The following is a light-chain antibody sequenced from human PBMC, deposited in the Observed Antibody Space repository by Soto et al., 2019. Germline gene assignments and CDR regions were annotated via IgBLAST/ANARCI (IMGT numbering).Light chain of an antibody. J-gene: IGLJ3*02. CDR1: SSNIGTNT. CDR3: AAWDDSLNGWV. V-gene: IGLV1-44*01. Sequence: QSVLTQAPSASGTPGQRVTISCSGSSSNIGTNTVNWYQQQLPGTAPKLLIYTNNERPSGVPDRFSGSKSGTSASLAISGLQSEDEADYYCAAWDDSLNGWVFGGGTKLAVL. CDR2: TNN.